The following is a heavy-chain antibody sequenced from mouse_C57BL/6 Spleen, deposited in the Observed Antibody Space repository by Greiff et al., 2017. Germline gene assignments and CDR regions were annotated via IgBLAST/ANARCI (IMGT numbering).Heavy chain of an antibody. CDR3: TVYDYDDYAMDY. V-gene: IGHV6-3*01. D-gene: IGHD2-4*01. Sequence: EVMLVESGGGLVQPGGSMKLSCVASGFTFSNYWMNWVRQSPEKGLEWVAQIRLKSDNYATHYAESVKGRFTISRDDSKRSVYLQMNNLRAEDTGIYYCTVYDYDDYAMDYWGQGTSVTVSS. CDR2: IRLKSDNYAT. CDR1: GFTFSNYW. J-gene: IGHJ4*01.